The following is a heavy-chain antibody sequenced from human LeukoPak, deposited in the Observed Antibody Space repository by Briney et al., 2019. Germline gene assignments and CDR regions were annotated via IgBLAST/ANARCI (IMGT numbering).Heavy chain of an antibody. CDR3: ARDDCSGGSCYSYYGMDV. Sequence: PGGSLRLSCAASGFTFSSYEMNWVRQAPGKGLEWVSYIGSSGSTIYYADSVKGRFTISRDNAKNSLYLQMNSLRAEDTAVYYCARDDCSGGSCYSYYGMDVWGKGTTVTVSS. J-gene: IGHJ6*04. CDR1: GFTFSSYE. D-gene: IGHD2-15*01. V-gene: IGHV3-48*03. CDR2: IGSSGSTI.